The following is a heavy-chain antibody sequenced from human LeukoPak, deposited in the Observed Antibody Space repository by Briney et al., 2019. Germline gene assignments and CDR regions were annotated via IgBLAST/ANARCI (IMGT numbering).Heavy chain of an antibody. CDR1: GFTFSSYS. CDR2: ISTSSTYI. V-gene: IGHV3-21*01. Sequence: KSGGSLRLSCAASGFTFSSYSMNWVRQAPGKGLVWVSSISTSSTYIYYADSVKGRFTISRDNAKNSLSLQMNSLRADDTAVYYCARGGGSGWQPRDYWGQGTLVTVSS. D-gene: IGHD6-19*01. CDR3: ARGGGSGWQPRDY. J-gene: IGHJ4*02.